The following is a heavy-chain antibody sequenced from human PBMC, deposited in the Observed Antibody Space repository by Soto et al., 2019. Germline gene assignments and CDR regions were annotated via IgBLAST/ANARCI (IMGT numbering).Heavy chain of an antibody. Sequence: QVQLQQWGAGLLKPSETLSLTCAVYGGSFSGYYWSWIRQPPGKGLEWIGEINHSGSTNHNPSLKSRVTIAVDKSKNQFSLKLRSVTGADMAVYFCARVQEWSGSCYYRFFEYWGQGTLVTVSS. CDR1: GGSFSGYY. J-gene: IGHJ4*02. D-gene: IGHD3-22*01. CDR2: INHSGST. CDR3: ARVQEWSGSCYYRFFEY. V-gene: IGHV4-34*01.